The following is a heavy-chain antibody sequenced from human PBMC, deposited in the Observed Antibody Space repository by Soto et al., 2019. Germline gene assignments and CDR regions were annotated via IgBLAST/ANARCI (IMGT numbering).Heavy chain of an antibody. CDR1: GVSIISSSSY. J-gene: IGHJ6*03. CDR3: AREAGDLSYYSMDV. D-gene: IGHD2-21*01. CDR2: KSYSGST. Sequence: SETLSLTCTVSGVSIISSSSYWGWIRQPPGKRQEWIGSKSYSGSTYHNPSLKSRVTMSVDKSKNLFSLKLSSVTAAATAVYFCAREAGDLSYYSMDVWGKGTTVTVAS. V-gene: IGHV4-39*07.